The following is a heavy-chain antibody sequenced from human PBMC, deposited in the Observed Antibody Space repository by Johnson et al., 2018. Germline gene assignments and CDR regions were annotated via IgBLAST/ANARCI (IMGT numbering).Heavy chain of an antibody. Sequence: VQLLETGGGVVQPGGSLRLSCEASGFTFNLSGMHWVRQTPVKGLEWVAFVSYDGNVEFYTDSVRGRFTISRDNSKDTISREMSSLRDEDTAVYYCAKDRKPMLFYFDHWGQGALVTVSS. D-gene: IGHD1-14*01. J-gene: IGHJ4*02. CDR3: AKDRKPMLFYFDH. CDR1: GFTFNLSG. CDR2: VSYDGNVE. V-gene: IGHV3-30*02.